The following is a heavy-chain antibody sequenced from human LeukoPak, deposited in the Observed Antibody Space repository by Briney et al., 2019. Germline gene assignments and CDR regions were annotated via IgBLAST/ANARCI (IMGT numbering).Heavy chain of an antibody. CDR1: GFTFSSYA. V-gene: IGHV3-21*01. J-gene: IGHJ4*02. CDR3: ARSDDYGDYLVDY. D-gene: IGHD4-17*01. CDR2: ITSSSGYI. Sequence: KPGGSLRLSCAASGFTFSSYAMNWVRQAPGKGLEWVSSITSSSGYIYYADSMKGRFTTSGDNAKNSLYLQMNSLRAEDTAVYYCARSDDYGDYLVDYWGQGTLVTVSS.